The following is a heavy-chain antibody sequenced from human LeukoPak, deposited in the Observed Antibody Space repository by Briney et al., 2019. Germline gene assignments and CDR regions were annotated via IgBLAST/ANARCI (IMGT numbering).Heavy chain of an antibody. J-gene: IGHJ4*02. V-gene: IGHV3-30*18. D-gene: IGHD3-10*01. CDR1: GFTFSSYG. Sequence: GRSLRLSCAASGFTFSSYGMHWVRQAPGKGLEWVAVISYDGSNKYYADSVKGRFTISRDNSKNTLYLQMNSLRGEDTAVYYCAKALYRGPTSPYDYWGQGTLVTVSS. CDR3: AKALYRGPTSPYDY. CDR2: ISYDGSNK.